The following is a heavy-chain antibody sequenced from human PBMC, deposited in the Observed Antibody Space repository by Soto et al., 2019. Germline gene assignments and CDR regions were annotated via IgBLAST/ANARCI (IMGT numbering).Heavy chain of an antibody. CDR1: GFTLSSYA. CDR2: INGGGLSA. J-gene: IGHJ4*02. Sequence: SGGSLRLSCAASGFTLSSYAMTWVRQSPGKELEWVSTINGGGLSAYYAASVKGRFTISRDNSKNTLYLQMNSLRAEDTALYYCAKDILTGYYIAFDYWGQGTLVT. D-gene: IGHD3-9*01. V-gene: IGHV3-23*01. CDR3: AKDILTGYYIAFDY.